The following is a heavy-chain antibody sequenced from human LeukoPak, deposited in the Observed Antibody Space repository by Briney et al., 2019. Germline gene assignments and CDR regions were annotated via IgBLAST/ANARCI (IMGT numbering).Heavy chain of an antibody. V-gene: IGHV1-2*02. J-gene: IGHJ4*02. CDR2: INPNTGDT. CDR3: ARAYCSAISCSLGYY. CDR1: GYTFTAYY. D-gene: IGHD2-15*01. Sequence: ASVKVSCKASGYTFTAYYMNWVRQAPGQGLEWMGWINPNTGDTNSAQRFQGRVTMTRDTSISTVYMEVSRLRSDDTAVYYCARAYCSAISCSLGYYWGQGALVTVSS.